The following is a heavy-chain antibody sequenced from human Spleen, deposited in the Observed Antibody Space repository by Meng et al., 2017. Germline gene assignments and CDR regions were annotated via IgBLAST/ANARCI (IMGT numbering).Heavy chain of an antibody. D-gene: IGHD2-15*01. Sequence: SCTVSGGYVSSSSHYWSWIRQPAGKGLEWIGRTDSSGSTKYNPSLKSRVTMSVDTSKNQFSLTLSSVTAADTATYYCARAALQYGIYYYGMDVWGQGITVTVSS. J-gene: IGHJ6*02. CDR3: ARAALQYGIYYYGMDV. CDR1: GGYVSSSSHY. V-gene: IGHV4-61*02. CDR2: TDSSGST.